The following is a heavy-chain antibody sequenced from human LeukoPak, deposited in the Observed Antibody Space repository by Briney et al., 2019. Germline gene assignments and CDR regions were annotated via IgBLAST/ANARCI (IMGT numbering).Heavy chain of an antibody. Sequence: ADTLSLTCTLSGGSISRRSYYWGWIPQPPGKGLEGIGSIYYSGSTYYNTSLKSRVTISVDPSKNHFYLKLSFVTAEDTAVYYCATDGNTHYYYYGMDVWGQGTTVTVSS. CDR1: GGSISRRSYY. V-gene: IGHV4-39*01. CDR2: IYYSGST. J-gene: IGHJ6*02. CDR3: ATDGNTHYYYYGMDV. D-gene: IGHD2/OR15-2a*01.